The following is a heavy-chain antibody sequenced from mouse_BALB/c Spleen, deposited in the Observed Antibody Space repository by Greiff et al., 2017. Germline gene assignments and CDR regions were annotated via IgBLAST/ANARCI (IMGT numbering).Heavy chain of an antibody. D-gene: IGHD2-14*01. CDR2: ISSGGSYT. V-gene: IGHV5-6*02. Sequence: EVKLEESGGDLVKPGGSLKLSCAASGFTFSSYGMSWVRQTPDKRLEWVATISSGGSYTYYPDSVKGRFTISRDNAKNTLYLQMSSLKSEDTAMYYCARQDYRYLSMDYWGQGTSVTVSS. CDR1: GFTFSSYG. CDR3: ARQDYRYLSMDY. J-gene: IGHJ4*01.